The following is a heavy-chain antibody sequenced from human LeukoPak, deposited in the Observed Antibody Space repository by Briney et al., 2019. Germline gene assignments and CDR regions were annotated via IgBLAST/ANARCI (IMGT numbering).Heavy chain of an antibody. V-gene: IGHV3-9*01. CDR1: GFTFDDYA. CDR3: AKEVAAAGTGHNWFDP. CDR2: ISWNSGSI. D-gene: IGHD6-13*01. J-gene: IGHJ5*02. Sequence: GGSLRLSCAASGFTFDDYAMHWVRQAPGKGLEWVSGISWNSGSIGYADSVKDRFTISRDNAKNSLYLQMNSLRAEDTALYYCAKEVAAAGTGHNWFDPWGQGTLVTVSS.